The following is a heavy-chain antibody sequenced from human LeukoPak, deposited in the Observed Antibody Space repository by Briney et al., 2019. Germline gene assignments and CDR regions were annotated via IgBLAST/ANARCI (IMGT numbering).Heavy chain of an antibody. Sequence: XWXRQXXXXXLGXXSAISGSGGSTYYADSVKGRFTISRDNSKNTLYLQMNSLRAEDTAVYYCAKAAREKYQLLPFDYWGQGTLVTVSS. J-gene: IGHJ4*02. V-gene: IGHV3-23*01. D-gene: IGHD2-2*01. CDR3: AKAAREKYQLLPFDY. CDR2: ISGSGGST.